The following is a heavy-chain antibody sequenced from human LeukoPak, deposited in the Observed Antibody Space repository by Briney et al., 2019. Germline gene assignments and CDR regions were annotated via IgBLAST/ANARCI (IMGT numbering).Heavy chain of an antibody. V-gene: IGHV4-59*01. Sequence: SETLSLTCTVSGGSLSSYYWSWIRQPPGKGLEWIGYIYYSGSTNYNPSLKSRVTISVDTSKNQFSLKLSSVTAADTAVYYCARHSSSWYYYYYGMDVWGQGTTVTVSS. D-gene: IGHD6-13*01. J-gene: IGHJ6*02. CDR2: IYYSGST. CDR1: GGSLSSYY. CDR3: ARHSSSWYYYYYGMDV.